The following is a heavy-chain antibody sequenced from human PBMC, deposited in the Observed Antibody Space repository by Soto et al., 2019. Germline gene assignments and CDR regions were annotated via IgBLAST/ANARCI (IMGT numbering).Heavy chain of an antibody. J-gene: IGHJ4*02. CDR3: ARSVEGHFDY. V-gene: IGHV3-23*01. CDR2: ISESGGRT. D-gene: IGHD6-19*01. CDR1: GFTFSSYA. Sequence: PGGSLRLSCAASGFTFSSYAMNWVRQAPGKGLQWVSTISESGGRTYHADSVRGRFTISRDNAKNSVDLQMNSLRDEDTAVYYCARSVEGHFDYWGQGTVVTVSS.